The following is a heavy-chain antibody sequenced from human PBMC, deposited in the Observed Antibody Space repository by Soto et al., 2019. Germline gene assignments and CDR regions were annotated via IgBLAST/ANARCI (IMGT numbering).Heavy chain of an antibody. V-gene: IGHV3-21*01. J-gene: IGHJ4*02. Sequence: EVQLVESGGGLVKPGGSLRLSCAASGFTFSSYTMKWVRQAPGKGLEWISSISGSSDYIYYLDSVKGRFTVSRDNAKNSLYLQMNSLRGEDTAVYYCVRIALTTDWGPGTLVTVSS. D-gene: IGHD4-17*01. CDR2: ISGSSDYI. CDR1: GFTFSSYT. CDR3: VRIALTTD.